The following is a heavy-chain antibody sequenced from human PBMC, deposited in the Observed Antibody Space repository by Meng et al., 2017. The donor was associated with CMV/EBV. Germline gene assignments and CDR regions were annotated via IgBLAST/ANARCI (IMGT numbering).Heavy chain of an antibody. CDR1: GYTFTSYY. V-gene: IGHV1-46*01. Sequence: ASVKVSCKASGYTFTSYYMHWVRQPPGQGLEWMGIIHPSGGSTSYEQKFQGRVTMTRDTSTSTVYMELSSLTSEDTAVYYCAREGAYYYDSSGYGDAFDIWGQGTMVTVSS. CDR3: AREGAYYYDSSGYGDAFDI. J-gene: IGHJ3*02. D-gene: IGHD3-22*01. CDR2: IHPSGGST.